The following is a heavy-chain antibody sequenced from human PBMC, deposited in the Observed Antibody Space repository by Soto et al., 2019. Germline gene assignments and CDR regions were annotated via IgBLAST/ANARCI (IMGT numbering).Heavy chain of an antibody. CDR1: GGSISSYY. CDR3: ASFPLVGGDYRNWIDP. CDR2: IYYSGST. D-gene: IGHD4-17*01. J-gene: IGHJ5*02. Sequence: QVQLQESGPGLVKPSETLSLTCTVSGGSISSYYWSWIRQPPGKGLEWIGYIYYSGSTNYNPSLKSRVTISVDTSKNQFSLKLSSVTAADTAVYYCASFPLVGGDYRNWIDPWGQGTLVTVSS. V-gene: IGHV4-59*08.